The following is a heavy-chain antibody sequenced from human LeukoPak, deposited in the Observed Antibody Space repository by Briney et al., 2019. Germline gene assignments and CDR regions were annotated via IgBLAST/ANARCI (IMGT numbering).Heavy chain of an antibody. D-gene: IGHD3-22*01. CDR1: GYTFTSYP. V-gene: IGHV7-4-1*02. CDR3: ARGDSGSSGYYADY. J-gene: IGHJ4*02. Sequence: ASVKVSCKASGYTFTSYPMNWVRQAPGQGLEWMGWISTNTGDPTYAQGFAGRFVFSLDTSVSTAYVQISSLKAEDTAVYYCARGDSGSSGYYADYWGQGTLVTVSS. CDR2: ISTNTGDP.